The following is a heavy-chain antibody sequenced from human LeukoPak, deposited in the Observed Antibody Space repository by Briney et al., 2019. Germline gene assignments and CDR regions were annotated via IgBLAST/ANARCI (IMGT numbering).Heavy chain of an antibody. CDR3: AKDANELPESFDY. CDR1: GFSFGAHG. J-gene: IGHJ4*02. Sequence: GGSLRLSCAASGFSFGAHGMSGVRQAPGKGLEWVAAITGSGGTTYDADSVGGRFTISRDNSGNTLYLQMNSLRAEDTAVYYCAKDANELPESFDYWGQGTLVTVSS. V-gene: IGHV3-23*01. CDR2: ITGSGGTT. D-gene: IGHD4-23*01.